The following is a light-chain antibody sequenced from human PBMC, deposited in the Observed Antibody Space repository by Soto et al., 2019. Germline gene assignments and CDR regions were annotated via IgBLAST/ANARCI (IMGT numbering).Light chain of an antibody. V-gene: IGKV1-39*01. CDR2: AGA. CDR3: QQSYSTPRT. J-gene: IGKJ1*01. Sequence: DIQMTQSPSSLYASVGDRVTITCRASQSISSYLNWYQHKTGKAPKLLLYAGASLQSGVTPRLSGSGAGTDFTLIIISLQAEDFATDYCQQSYSTPRTFGQGTKVDIK. CDR1: QSISSY.